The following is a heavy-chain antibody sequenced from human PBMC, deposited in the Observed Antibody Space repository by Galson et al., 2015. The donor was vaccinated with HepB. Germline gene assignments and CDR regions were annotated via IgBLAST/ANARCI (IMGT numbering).Heavy chain of an antibody. CDR2: ISGSGGNT. J-gene: IGHJ4*02. CDR3: AKAVGGQYYGSGSYSDY. D-gene: IGHD3-10*01. V-gene: IGHV3-23*01. CDR1: GFTFSSYA. Sequence: SLRLSCAASGFTFSSYAMSWVRQAPGKGLEWVSAISGSGGNTYYADSVKGRFTISRDNSKNSLYLQVNSLRAEDTAIYYCAKAVGGQYYGSGSYSDYWGQGTLVTVSP.